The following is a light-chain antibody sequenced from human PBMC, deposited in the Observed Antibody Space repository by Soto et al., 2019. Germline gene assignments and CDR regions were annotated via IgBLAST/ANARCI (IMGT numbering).Light chain of an antibody. J-gene: IGKJ1*01. V-gene: IGKV3-20*01. Sequence: ESVLTQSPATLSLSPGERATLSCRASQSVSSYLAWYQQKPGQAPRLLMYEASSRATGIPDRFSGSGSGTDFTLTISRLEPEDFAVYYCQQYGSSSWTFGQGTKVDIK. CDR3: QQYGSSSWT. CDR1: QSVSSY. CDR2: EAS.